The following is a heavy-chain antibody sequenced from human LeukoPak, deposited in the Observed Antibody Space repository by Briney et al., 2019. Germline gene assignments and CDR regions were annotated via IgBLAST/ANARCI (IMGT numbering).Heavy chain of an antibody. D-gene: IGHD1-26*01. J-gene: IGHJ6*03. CDR3: AKDGGRRSPGDYMYV. CDR2: ISGSGGGT. CDR1: GFTFSNYA. Sequence: PGGSLRLSCAASGFTFSNYAMSWVRQAPGKGLEWVSAISGSGGGTYYADSVKGRFTLSRDNSKNTLYLQMNRLRDEHTAVYLFAKDGGRRSPGDYMYVWGKGTTVTVSS. V-gene: IGHV3-23*01.